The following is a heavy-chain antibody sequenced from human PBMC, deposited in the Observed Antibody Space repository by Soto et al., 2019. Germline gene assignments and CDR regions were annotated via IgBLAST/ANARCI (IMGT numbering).Heavy chain of an antibody. J-gene: IGHJ4*02. CDR2: TSYTGNT. CDR1: GGPITSYH. CDR3: ARTMKGYCGGGTCYWFDY. D-gene: IGHD2-15*01. Sequence: PSETLSLTCIVSGGPITSYHWSWIRQFPGKGLEWIAYTSYTGNTIYNPSLKSRVTMSVDTSKNQFSLNLSSVTAADTALYYCARTMKGYCGGGTCYWFDYWGQGALVTVSS. V-gene: IGHV4-59*12.